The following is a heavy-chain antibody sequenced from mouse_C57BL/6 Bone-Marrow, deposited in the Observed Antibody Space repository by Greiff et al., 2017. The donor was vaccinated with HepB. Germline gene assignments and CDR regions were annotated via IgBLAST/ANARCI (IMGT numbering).Heavy chain of an antibody. Sequence: EVQLQQSGAELVRPGASVKLSCTASGFNIKDYYVHWVKQRPEQGLEWIGRIDPEDGDTEYAPKFQGKATMTADTSSNTAYLQLSSLTSEDTAVYYCRSSYPAWFAYWGQGTLVTVSA. J-gene: IGHJ3*01. CDR3: RSSYPAWFAY. D-gene: IGHD1-1*01. V-gene: IGHV14-1*01. CDR2: IDPEDGDT. CDR1: GFNIKDYY.